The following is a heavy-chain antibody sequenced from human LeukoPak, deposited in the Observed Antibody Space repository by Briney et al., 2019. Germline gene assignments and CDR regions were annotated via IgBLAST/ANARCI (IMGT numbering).Heavy chain of an antibody. CDR1: GYTFTSYY. V-gene: IGHV1-46*01. CDR2: INPSGGST. CDR3: ARASYYYDSSGYDPRRFDY. Sequence: ASVKVSCKASGYTFTSYYMHWVRQAPGQGPEWMGIINPSGGSTSYAQKFQGRVTMTRDTSTSTVYMELSSLRSEDTAVYYCARASYYYDSSGYDPRRFDYWGQGTLVTVSS. J-gene: IGHJ4*02. D-gene: IGHD3-22*01.